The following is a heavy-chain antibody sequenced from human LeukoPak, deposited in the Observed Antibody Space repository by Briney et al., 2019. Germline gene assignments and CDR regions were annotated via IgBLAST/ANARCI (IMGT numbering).Heavy chain of an antibody. J-gene: IGHJ5*02. Sequence: SETLSLTCAVYGGSFSGYYWSWIRQPPGKGLEWIGEINHSGSTNYNPSLKSRVTISVDTSKNQFSLKLSSVTAADTAVYYCARHWDHYYDSKGFDPWGQGTLVTVSS. D-gene: IGHD3-22*01. CDR3: ARHWDHYYDSKGFDP. CDR2: INHSGST. V-gene: IGHV4-34*01. CDR1: GGSFSGYY.